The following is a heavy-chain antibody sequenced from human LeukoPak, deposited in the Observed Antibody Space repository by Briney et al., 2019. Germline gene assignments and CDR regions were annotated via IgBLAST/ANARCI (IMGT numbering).Heavy chain of an antibody. CDR1: GDSISSGDYY. J-gene: IGHJ5*02. CDR2: ISSSGST. D-gene: IGHD3-10*01. CDR3: ARDVYGSCFDP. V-gene: IGHV4-61*02. Sequence: SETLSLTCTVSGDSISSGDYYWSWIRQPAGKGLEWIGRISSSGSTNHNPSLKSRVTMSADTSKNQFSLKLSSVTAADTAVYYCARDVYGSCFDPWGQGTLVTVSS.